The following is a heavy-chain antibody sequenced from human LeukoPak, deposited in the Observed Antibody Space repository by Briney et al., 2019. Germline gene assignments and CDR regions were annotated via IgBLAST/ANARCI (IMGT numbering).Heavy chain of an antibody. CDR3: ARDTTGLTAGIAYWYFDR. CDR2: ITGTGVYT. Sequence: GGSLRLSCAASGFTFSVYAMTWVRQAPGKGLEWVSTITGTGVYTYYTDSVKGRFTISRDNSKNTLYLQMHSLRAEDTAVYYCARDTTGLTAGIAYWYFDRWGRGTLVTVSS. J-gene: IGHJ2*01. D-gene: IGHD2-21*02. CDR1: GFTFSVYA. V-gene: IGHV3-23*01.